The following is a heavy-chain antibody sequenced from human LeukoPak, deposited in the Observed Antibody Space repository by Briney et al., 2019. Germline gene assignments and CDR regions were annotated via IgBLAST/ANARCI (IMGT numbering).Heavy chain of an antibody. CDR3: ARDDNKQQLVLD. Sequence: SETLSLTCIVSGGSISSGGYYWSWIRQPPGKGLEWIGYIYHSGSTYYNPSLKSRVTISVDRSKNQFSLKLSSVTAADTAVYYCARDDNKQQLVLDWGQGTLVTVSS. J-gene: IGHJ4*02. D-gene: IGHD6-13*01. CDR1: GGSISSGGYY. V-gene: IGHV4-30-2*01. CDR2: IYHSGST.